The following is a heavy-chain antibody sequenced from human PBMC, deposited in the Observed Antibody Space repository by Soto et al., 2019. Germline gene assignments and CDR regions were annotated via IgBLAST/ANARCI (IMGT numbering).Heavy chain of an antibody. CDR2: IYPYNSDT. D-gene: IGHD3-16*01. J-gene: IGHJ6*02. V-gene: IGHV5-51*01. CDR1: GYTFTNYW. CDR3: AKSLGYKFGDALDV. Sequence: GESLKISCKGSGYTFTNYWIGWVRQMPGKGMEWMTIIYPYNSDTRYSPSFQAQDTISADKSISNAYLQWSTLKASDTVIYYCAKSLGYKFGDALDVWGLGTTVNVS.